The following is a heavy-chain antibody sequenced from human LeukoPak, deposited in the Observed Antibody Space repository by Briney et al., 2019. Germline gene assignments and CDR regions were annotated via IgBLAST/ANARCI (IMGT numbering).Heavy chain of an antibody. Sequence: PGGSLRLSCAASGFTFSSYWMTWVRQAPGKGLEWVANTKQDGSEKYYVDSVKGRFTIFRDNAKNTLYLQMNSLRAEDTAIYYCVRDMGYYDKVWGQGTLVTVSS. CDR1: GFTFSSYW. J-gene: IGHJ4*02. D-gene: IGHD3-22*01. CDR2: TKQDGSEK. V-gene: IGHV3-7*01. CDR3: VRDMGYYDKV.